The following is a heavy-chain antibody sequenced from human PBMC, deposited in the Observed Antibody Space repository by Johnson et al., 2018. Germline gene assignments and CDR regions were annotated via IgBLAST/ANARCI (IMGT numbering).Heavy chain of an antibody. CDR2: IKSKTDGGAA. CDR3: TSDPAVAGSNFPDS. V-gene: IGHV3-15*07. D-gene: IGHD6-19*01. Sequence: QLVQSGGGLVKPGGSLRLSCAASAFSFSGAWMNWVRQAPGKGLEWVGRIKSKTDGGAADYTAPVKGRFTISRDDSKNTLYLQMNSLKTEDTAVFYCTSDPAVAGSNFPDSWGQGTLVTVSS. CDR1: AFSFSGAW. J-gene: IGHJ4*02.